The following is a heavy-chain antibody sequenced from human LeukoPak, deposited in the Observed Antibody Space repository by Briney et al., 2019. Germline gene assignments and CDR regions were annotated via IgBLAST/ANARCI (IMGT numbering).Heavy chain of an antibody. D-gene: IGHD6-13*01. CDR1: GGTFSSYA. Sequence: SVTVCCKASGGTFSSYAISWVRQAPGQGLEWMGGIIPIFGTANYAQKFQGRVTITADKSTSTAYIELSSLRSEDTAVYYCARAFRGGIAAAGTFFYWGQGTLVTVSS. CDR3: ARAFRGGIAAAGTFFY. CDR2: IIPIFGTA. V-gene: IGHV1-69*06. J-gene: IGHJ4*02.